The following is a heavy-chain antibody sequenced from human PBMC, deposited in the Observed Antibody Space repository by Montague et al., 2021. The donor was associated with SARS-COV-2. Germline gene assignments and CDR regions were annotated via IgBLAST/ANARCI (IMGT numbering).Heavy chain of an antibody. CDR1: GGSVSRISSH. D-gene: IGHD4-17*01. Sequence: SETLSLTCTVSGGSVSRISSHWGWIRQPPGKGLEYIGSFYYAGGTQYNPSLKSRVTISADTPNDQFSLKMNSVTAADTAVYFCARLYGSSFDYWGQGTLVTVSS. CDR3: ARLYGSSFDY. J-gene: IGHJ4*02. CDR2: FYYAGGT. V-gene: IGHV4-39*01.